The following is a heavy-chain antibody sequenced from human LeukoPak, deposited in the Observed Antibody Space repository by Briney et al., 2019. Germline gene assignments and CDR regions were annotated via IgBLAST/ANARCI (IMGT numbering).Heavy chain of an antibody. V-gene: IGHV4-59*08. CDR1: GGSISNYF. CDR2: IHYSGST. Sequence: SETLSLTCTVSGGSISNYFWSWIRQPPGKGLEWIGYIHYSGSTNYNPSLKSRVTISVDRSRNQFSLHLSSVTAADTAVYYCARRASMGTWYFFDYWGQGTLVTVSS. J-gene: IGHJ4*02. D-gene: IGHD5-18*01. CDR3: ARRASMGTWYFFDY.